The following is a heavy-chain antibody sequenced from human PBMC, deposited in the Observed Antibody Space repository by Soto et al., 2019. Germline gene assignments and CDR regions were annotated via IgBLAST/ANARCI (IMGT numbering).Heavy chain of an antibody. CDR3: ARGGATLAGRGYYYGMDV. Sequence: QVQLVESGGGVVQPGRSLRLSCAASGFAFSSYAIHWVRQAPGKGLEWVAVISSAGNSEYYGDSVRGRFSISRDNSKNTVYLQMNSLKTEDTAVYFCARGGATLAGRGYYYGMDVWGQLATVTVSS. V-gene: IGHV3-30-3*01. CDR2: ISSAGNSE. D-gene: IGHD1-1*01. J-gene: IGHJ6*02. CDR1: GFAFSSYA.